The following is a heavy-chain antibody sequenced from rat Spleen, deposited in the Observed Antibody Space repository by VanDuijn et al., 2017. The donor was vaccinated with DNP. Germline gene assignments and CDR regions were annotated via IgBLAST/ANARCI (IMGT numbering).Heavy chain of an antibody. Sequence: EVQLVETGGGLVQPGRSLKLSCAASGFTFSDYYMAWVRQAPTKGLEWVAYIGSDGYAPYYGDSVKGRFTISRDNAKSTLYLQMNSLRSEDMATYYCVRWNSGHFDYWGQGVMVTVSS. CDR3: VRWNSGHFDY. D-gene: IGHD4-3*01. CDR1: GFTFSDYY. V-gene: IGHV5-22*01. J-gene: IGHJ2*01. CDR2: IGSDGYAP.